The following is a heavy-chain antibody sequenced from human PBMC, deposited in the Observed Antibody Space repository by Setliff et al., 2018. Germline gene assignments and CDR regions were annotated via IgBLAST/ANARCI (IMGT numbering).Heavy chain of an antibody. CDR1: GYSISSGYY. J-gene: IGHJ4*02. D-gene: IGHD6-19*01. Sequence: SETLSLTCTVSGYSISSGYYWGWIRHPPGKGLEWLGSIYHSGSTYYNPSLTSRVTISVDTSKNQFSLKLSSVTAADTAVYYCARVALAVAGDFDYWGQGTLVTVSS. V-gene: IGHV4-38-2*02. CDR2: IYHSGST. CDR3: ARVALAVAGDFDY.